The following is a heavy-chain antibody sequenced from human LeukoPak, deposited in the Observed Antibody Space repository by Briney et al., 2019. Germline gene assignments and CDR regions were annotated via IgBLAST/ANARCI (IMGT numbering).Heavy chain of an antibody. CDR1: GGSISGYY. CDR2: IYYSGST. CDR3: VRGGIVGTSTRIPLFGS. J-gene: IGHJ4*02. D-gene: IGHD1-26*01. V-gene: IGHV4-59*01. Sequence: PSETLSLTCTVSGGSISGYYWSWVRQPPGKGLEWIGYIYYSGSTNYNPSLKSRVTISVDTSKNQFSLKLSSVTAADTAVYYCVRGGIVGTSTRIPLFGSWGQGTLVTVSS.